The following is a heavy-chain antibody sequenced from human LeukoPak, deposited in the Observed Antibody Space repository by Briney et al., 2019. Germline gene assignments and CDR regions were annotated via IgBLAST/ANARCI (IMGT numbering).Heavy chain of an antibody. CDR3: ARKDFSSGSFSY. D-gene: IGHD3-22*01. V-gene: IGHV3-11*04. CDR2: IGLSGYPL. Sequence: GGSLRLSCAVSGFPFSRFYMSWIRQAPGEGLEWISYIGLSGYPLDYADSVRGRFTISRDNAKNSLYLEMNSLRAEDTAVYYCARKDFSSGSFSYWGQETLVTVSS. J-gene: IGHJ4*02. CDR1: GFPFSRFY.